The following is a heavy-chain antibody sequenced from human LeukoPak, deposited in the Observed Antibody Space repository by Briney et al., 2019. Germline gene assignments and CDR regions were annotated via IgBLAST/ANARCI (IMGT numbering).Heavy chain of an antibody. Sequence: PSETLPLTCTVSGGSISSGGYYWSWIRQHPGKGLEWIGYIYYSGSTYYNPSLKSRVTISVDTSKNQFSLKLSSVTAADTAVYYCAREVYDILTGYHLDYWGQGTLDTVSS. CDR2: IYYSGST. CDR3: AREVYDILTGYHLDY. CDR1: GGSISSGGYY. D-gene: IGHD3-9*01. V-gene: IGHV4-31*03. J-gene: IGHJ4*02.